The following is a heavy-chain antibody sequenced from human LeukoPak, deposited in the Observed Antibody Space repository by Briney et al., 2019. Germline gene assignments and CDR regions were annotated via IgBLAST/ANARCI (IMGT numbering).Heavy chain of an antibody. CDR3: ARGQTDYGDSVTAFDI. J-gene: IGHJ3*02. Sequence: SETLSLTCAVYGGSFSGYYWSWIRQPLGKGLEWIGEINHSGSTNYNPSLKSRVTISVDTSKNQFSLKLSSVTAADTAVYYCARGQTDYGDSVTAFDIWGQGTMVTVSS. CDR1: GGSFSGYY. CDR2: INHSGST. V-gene: IGHV4-34*01. D-gene: IGHD4-17*01.